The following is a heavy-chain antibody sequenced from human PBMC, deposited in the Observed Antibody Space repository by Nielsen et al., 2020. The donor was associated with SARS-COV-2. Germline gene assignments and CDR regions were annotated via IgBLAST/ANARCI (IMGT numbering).Heavy chain of an antibody. CDR3: ARGDTMIVDSMDV. CDR2: IYYSGST. J-gene: IGHJ6*02. V-gene: IGHV4-59*01. Sequence: SETLSLTCTVSGGSISSYYWSWIRQPPGKGLEWIGYIYYSGSTNYNPSLKSRVTISVDTSKNQFSLKLSSVTAADTAVYYCARGDTMIVDSMDVWGQGTTVTVSS. D-gene: IGHD3-22*01. CDR1: GGSISSYY.